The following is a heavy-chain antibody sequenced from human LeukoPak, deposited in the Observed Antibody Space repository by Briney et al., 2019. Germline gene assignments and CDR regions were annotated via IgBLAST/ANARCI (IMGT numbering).Heavy chain of an antibody. Sequence: SETLSLTCTVSGGSISIGGYYWSWIRQHPGKGLEWIGYIYYSGSTYYNPSLKSRVTISVDTSKNQFSLKLTSVTAADTAVYYCARDQNTYRAFDIWGQGTMVTVSS. D-gene: IGHD1-26*01. V-gene: IGHV4-31*03. J-gene: IGHJ3*02. CDR1: GGSISIGGYY. CDR3: ARDQNTYRAFDI. CDR2: IYYSGST.